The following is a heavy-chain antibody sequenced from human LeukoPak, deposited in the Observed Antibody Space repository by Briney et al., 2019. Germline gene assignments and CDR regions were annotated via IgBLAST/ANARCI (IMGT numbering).Heavy chain of an antibody. CDR2: ISAYNGNT. CDR3: ALSVGLRDHSSSWAGNTAEYFQH. Sequence: ASVKVSCKASGYTLTSYGISWVRQAPGQGLEWMGWISAYNGNTNYAQKLQGRVTMTTDTSTSTAYMELRSLRSDDTAVYYCALSVGLRDHSSSWAGNTAEYFQHWGQGTLVTVSS. CDR1: GYTLTSYG. J-gene: IGHJ1*01. V-gene: IGHV1-18*01. D-gene: IGHD6-13*01.